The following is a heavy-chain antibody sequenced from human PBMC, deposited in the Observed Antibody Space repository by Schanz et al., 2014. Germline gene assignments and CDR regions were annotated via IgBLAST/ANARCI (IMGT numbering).Heavy chain of an antibody. J-gene: IGHJ3*02. V-gene: IGHV1-69*04. D-gene: IGHD6-19*01. CDR2: IIPILDKT. Sequence: QVQLVQSGVEVKRPGASVRVSCKASGYSFTDYAIHWVRQAPGQGLEWMGRIIPILDKTNYAQTFQDRVTITADKSTSTAYMELSRLRSEDTAVYYCARGLGDERWLDLNEAFDIWGQGTMVTVSS. CDR3: ARGLGDERWLDLNEAFDI. CDR1: GYSFTDYA.